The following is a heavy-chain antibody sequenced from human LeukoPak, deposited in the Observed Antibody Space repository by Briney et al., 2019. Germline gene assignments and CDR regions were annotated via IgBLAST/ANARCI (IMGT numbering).Heavy chain of an antibody. V-gene: IGHV4-61*02. D-gene: IGHD5-18*01. CDR1: GGSISSGSYY. J-gene: IGHJ2*01. CDR3: ARDVGGYRYGYRPTELYWYFDL. Sequence: SQTLSLTCTVSGGSISSGSYYWTWIRQPAGKGLEWIGRISTSGRTNFNPSLKSRVTISIDTSKNQFSLKLSSVTAADTAVYYCARDVGGYRYGYRPTELYWYFDLWGRGTLVTVSS. CDR2: ISTSGRT.